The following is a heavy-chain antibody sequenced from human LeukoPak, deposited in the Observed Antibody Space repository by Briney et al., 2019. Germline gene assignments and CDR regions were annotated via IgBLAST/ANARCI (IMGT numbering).Heavy chain of an antibody. Sequence: GASVKVSCKASGYTFTSYGISWVRQAPGQGLEWMGWISAYNGNTNYAQKLQGRVTMTTDTSTSTAYMELRSLRSDDTAVYYCATKTTVVRPYYFDYWGQGTLVTVSS. D-gene: IGHD4-23*01. CDR1: GYTFTSYG. V-gene: IGHV1-18*01. CDR3: ATKTTVVRPYYFDY. CDR2: ISAYNGNT. J-gene: IGHJ4*02.